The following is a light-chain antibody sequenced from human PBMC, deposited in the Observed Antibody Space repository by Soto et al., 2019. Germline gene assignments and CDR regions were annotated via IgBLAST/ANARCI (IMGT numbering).Light chain of an antibody. Sequence: EIVLTQSPGTLSLSPGERVTLSCRASQSVSSSYLAWYQQKPGQAPRVLIHGASSRATGIPDRFSGSGSGTDFTLTISRLEPEDFAVDFCQQYGNPPPNAFGQGTKVEIK. CDR2: GAS. V-gene: IGKV3-20*01. J-gene: IGKJ2*01. CDR1: QSVSSSY. CDR3: QQYGNPPPNA.